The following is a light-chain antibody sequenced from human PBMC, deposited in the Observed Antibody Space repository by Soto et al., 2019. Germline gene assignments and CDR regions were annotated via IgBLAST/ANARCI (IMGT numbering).Light chain of an antibody. J-gene: IGLJ2*01. CDR1: SSDVGGYNY. Sequence: QSALTQPASVSGSPGQSITISCTGTSSDVGGYNYVSWYQQHPGKAPKLMIYDVSNRPSGVSNRFSGSKSGNTASLTSSGLQAEDEADYYCSSYRPTSVVFGGGTKLTVL. V-gene: IGLV2-14*03. CDR2: DVS. CDR3: SSYRPTSVV.